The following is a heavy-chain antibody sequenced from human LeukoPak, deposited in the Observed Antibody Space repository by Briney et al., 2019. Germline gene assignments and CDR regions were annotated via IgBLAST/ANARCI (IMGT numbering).Heavy chain of an antibody. V-gene: IGHV4-38-2*02. CDR1: GYSFSSGYY. CDR3: AVQGSGFHNAPAGDFDY. J-gene: IGHJ4*02. CDR2: VVHTGTI. Sequence: SETLSLTCTVSGYSFSSGYYWAWIRQPPGKGVEWIGSVVHTGTIYYNPSLKSRVTISVDTSKNQFSLRLSSVTAEDTAVYYCAVQGSGFHNAPAGDFDYWGQGTLVTVSS. D-gene: IGHD3-10*01.